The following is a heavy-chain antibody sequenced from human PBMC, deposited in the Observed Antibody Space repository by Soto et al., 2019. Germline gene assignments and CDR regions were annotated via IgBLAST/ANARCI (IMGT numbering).Heavy chain of an antibody. J-gene: IGHJ5*02. CDR3: ALVVDIVPKNWFEP. CDR1: GYTFTSYG. Sequence: ASVKVSCKASGYTFTSYGISWVRQAPGQGLEWMGWISAYNGNTNYAQKLQGRVTMTTDTSTSTAYMELRSLRSDDTAVYYCALVVDIVPKNWFEPWCPGPRVTVS. D-gene: IGHD5-12*01. V-gene: IGHV1-18*01. CDR2: ISAYNGNT.